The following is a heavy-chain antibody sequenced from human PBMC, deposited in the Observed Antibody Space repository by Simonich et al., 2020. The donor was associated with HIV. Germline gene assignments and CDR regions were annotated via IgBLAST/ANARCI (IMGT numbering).Heavy chain of an antibody. V-gene: IGHV4-34*01. D-gene: IGHD5-12*01. J-gene: IGHJ4*02. CDR1: GGSFSGYY. CDR2: INHSGGT. Sequence: QVQLQQWGAGLLKPSETLSLTCAVYGGSFSGYYWSWIRQTPGKGLAWIGEINHSGGTNYNPCLKSRGTISVDTSKNQFSLKLSSVTAADTAVYYCAGSVADIVAAGFGFWGQGTLVTVSS. CDR3: AGSVADIVAAGFGF.